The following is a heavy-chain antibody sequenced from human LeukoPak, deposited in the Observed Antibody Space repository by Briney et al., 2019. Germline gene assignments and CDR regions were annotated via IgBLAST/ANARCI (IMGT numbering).Heavy chain of an antibody. D-gene: IGHD5-18*01. Sequence: GGSLRLSCAASGFTFSSYSMNWVRQAPGKGLEWVSSISSSSSYIYYADSVKGRFTISRDNAKNSLYLQMNSLRAEDTAVYYCARDMGYRYGQDAFDIWGQGTMVTVSS. V-gene: IGHV3-21*04. CDR1: GFTFSSYS. CDR2: ISSSSSYI. J-gene: IGHJ3*02. CDR3: ARDMGYRYGQDAFDI.